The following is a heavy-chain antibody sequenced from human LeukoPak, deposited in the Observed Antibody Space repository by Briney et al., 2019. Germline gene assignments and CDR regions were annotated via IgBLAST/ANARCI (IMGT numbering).Heavy chain of an antibody. V-gene: IGHV3-21*01. J-gene: IGHJ4*02. CDR2: ISSSSSYI. D-gene: IGHD1-7*01. CDR1: GFTFSSYS. CDR3: ARDLHPTLELPLMYYFDY. Sequence: GGSLRLSCAASGFTFSSYSMNWVRQAPGKGLEWVSSISSSSSYIYYADSVKGRFTISRDNAKNSLYLQMNSLRAEDTAVYYCARDLHPTLELPLMYYFDYWGQGTLVTVSS.